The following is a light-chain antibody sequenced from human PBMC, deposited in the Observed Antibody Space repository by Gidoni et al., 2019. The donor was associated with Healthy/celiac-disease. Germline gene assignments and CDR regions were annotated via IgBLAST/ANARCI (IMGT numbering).Light chain of an antibody. CDR1: QGISSY. CDR3: QQYYSYPCS. J-gene: IGKJ2*04. CDR2: AAS. V-gene: IGKV1-8*01. Sequence: AIRVAQAPSSFSASTGDRVTIPCRASQGISSYLAWYQQKPGKAPTLLLYAASTLQSGVPSRFFRSRSAAAFTLTIICLLSADFSTFYCQQYYSYPCSFGQXTKLEIK.